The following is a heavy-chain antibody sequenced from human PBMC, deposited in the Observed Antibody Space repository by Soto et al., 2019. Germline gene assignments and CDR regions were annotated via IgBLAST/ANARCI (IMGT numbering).Heavy chain of an antibody. V-gene: IGHV3-21*01. J-gene: IGHJ6*02. D-gene: IGHD1-1*01. CDR2: ISSSSTII. CDR1: GFTFSSYS. Sequence: GGSLRLSCAASGFTFSSYSMNWVRQAPGKGLEWVSSISSSSTIIYDADSVKCRFSISRDNAKNSLFLQMNSLRADDTAVYFCARGRPTGYSYYGMDVWGRGTTVTVSS. CDR3: ARGRPTGYSYYGMDV.